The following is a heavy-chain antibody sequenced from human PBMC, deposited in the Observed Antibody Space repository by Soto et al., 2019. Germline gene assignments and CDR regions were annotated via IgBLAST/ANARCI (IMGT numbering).Heavy chain of an antibody. CDR3: ARHWGTAMVRAGLDY. V-gene: IGHV4-39*01. CDR2: IYYSGST. CDR1: GGSISSSSYY. Sequence: QLQLQESGPGLVKPSETLSLTCTVSGGSISSSSYYWGWIRQPPGKGLEWIGSIYYSGSTYYNPSLKSRVTISVDTSKNQFSLKLSSVTAADTAVYYCARHWGTAMVRAGLDYWGQGTLVTVSS. D-gene: IGHD5-18*01. J-gene: IGHJ4*02.